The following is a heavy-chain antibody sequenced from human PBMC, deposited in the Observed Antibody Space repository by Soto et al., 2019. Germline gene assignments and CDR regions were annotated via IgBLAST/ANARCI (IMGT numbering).Heavy chain of an antibody. Sequence: SXYGMXWXXXXXCKGLEWLAVISYISSSSRSIYYADSVKGRFTISRDNAKNSLYLQMNSLRADDTAVYYCARDNYGDYVVGYWGQGTLVTVSS. CDR1: SXYG. CDR3: ARDNYGDYVVGY. J-gene: IGHJ4*02. D-gene: IGHD4-17*01. CDR2: ISSSSRSI. V-gene: IGHV3-48*01.